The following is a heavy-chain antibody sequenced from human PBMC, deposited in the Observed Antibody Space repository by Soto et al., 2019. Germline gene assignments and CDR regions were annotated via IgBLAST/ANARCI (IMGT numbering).Heavy chain of an antibody. D-gene: IGHD6-19*01. CDR1: GFTFSSYS. J-gene: IGHJ4*02. V-gene: IGHV3-48*04. CDR3: VREGSAWSRGY. CDR2: ISPTGDTI. Sequence: LSLSCAASGFTFSSYSMNWVRQAPGKGLEWVSYISPTGDTIYYADSVKGRVTVSRDNAKNSLYLEMNSLRAGDTAVYYCVREGSAWSRGYWGQGTMVTVSS.